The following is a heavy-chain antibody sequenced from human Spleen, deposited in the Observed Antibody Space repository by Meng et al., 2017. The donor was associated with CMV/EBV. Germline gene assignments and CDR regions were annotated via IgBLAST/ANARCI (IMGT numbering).Heavy chain of an antibody. V-gene: IGHV3-33*01. CDR2: IWHDGTKT. J-gene: IGHJ4*02. CDR1: FMLRTYG. Sequence: FMLRTYGMHRVGRAPGRGVECVADIWHDGTKTNSGASVKGRFIVSRENSKRTGYLQMNSLRVEDTALYYCAADFRTHFFGSGTSRLDYWGQGILVTVSS. CDR3: AADFRTHFFGSGTSRLDY. D-gene: IGHD3-10*01.